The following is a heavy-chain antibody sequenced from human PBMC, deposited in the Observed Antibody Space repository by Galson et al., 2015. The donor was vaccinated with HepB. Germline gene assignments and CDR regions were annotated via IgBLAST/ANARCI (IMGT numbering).Heavy chain of an antibody. Sequence: ETLSLTCAVYGGSFSGYYWSWIRQPPGKGLEWIGEINHSGSTNYNPSLKSRVTISVDTSKNQFSLKLSSVTAADTAVYYCARGARRTYYYDGLLWFDPWGQGTLVTVSS. CDR2: INHSGST. V-gene: IGHV4-34*01. D-gene: IGHD3-22*01. CDR1: GGSFSGYY. J-gene: IGHJ5*02. CDR3: ARGARRTYYYDGLLWFDP.